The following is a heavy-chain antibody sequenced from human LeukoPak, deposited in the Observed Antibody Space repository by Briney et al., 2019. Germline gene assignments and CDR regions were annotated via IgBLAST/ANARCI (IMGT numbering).Heavy chain of an antibody. J-gene: IGHJ5*02. Sequence: ASXXXSCKASGYTFTSYDINWVRQATGQGVEWMGWMNPNSGNTGYAQKFQGRVTITRNTYKRKDYMELSSLRSEDTAVYYCARCPSRTWYGAYSYFNWFDPWGQGTLVTVSS. D-gene: IGHD5-18*01. CDR3: ARCPSRTWYGAYSYFNWFDP. V-gene: IGHV1-8*03. CDR1: GYTFTSYD. CDR2: MNPNSGNT.